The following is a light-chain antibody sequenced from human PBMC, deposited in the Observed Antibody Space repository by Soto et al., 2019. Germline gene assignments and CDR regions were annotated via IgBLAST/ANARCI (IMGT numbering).Light chain of an antibody. V-gene: IGLV2-8*01. CDR3: CSYAGKYSYV. CDR2: EVT. J-gene: IGLJ1*01. Sequence: QSALTQPPSASGSPGQSVTISCTGTSSDVGGYDYVSWYQQRPGKAPKLLIHEVTKRPSGVPDRFSGSKSGNTASLTISGLRAEDEADYYCCSYAGKYSYVFGSGTKVTVL. CDR1: SSDVGGYDY.